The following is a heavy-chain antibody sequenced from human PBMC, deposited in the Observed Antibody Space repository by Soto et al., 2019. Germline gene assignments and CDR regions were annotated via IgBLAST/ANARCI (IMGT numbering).Heavy chain of an antibody. CDR3: ARPLSIAVAGRGVGWFDP. CDR1: GYTFTSYG. V-gene: IGHV1-18*04. J-gene: IGHJ5*02. CDR2: ISAYNGNT. D-gene: IGHD6-19*01. Sequence: ASVKVSYKASGYTFTSYGISWVRQAPGQGLEWMGWISAYNGNTNYAQKLQGRVTMTTDTSTSTAYMELRSLRSDDTAVYYCARPLSIAVAGRGVGWFDPWGQGTLVTVSS.